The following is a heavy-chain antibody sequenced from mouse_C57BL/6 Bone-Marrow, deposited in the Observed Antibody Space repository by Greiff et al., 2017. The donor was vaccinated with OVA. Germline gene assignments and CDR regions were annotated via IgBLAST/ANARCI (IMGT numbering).Heavy chain of an antibody. V-gene: IGHV1-82*01. CDR3: ARDYGSTHW. D-gene: IGHD1-1*01. J-gene: IGHJ3*02. Sequence: VQLQQSGPELVKPGASVKISCKASGYAFSSSWMNWVKQRPGKGLEWIRRIYPGDGDTNYNGKFKGKATLTADKSSSTAYMQLSSLTSEDSAVYFCARDYGSTHWWGQGTLVTVSA. CDR1: GYAFSSSW. CDR2: IYPGDGDT.